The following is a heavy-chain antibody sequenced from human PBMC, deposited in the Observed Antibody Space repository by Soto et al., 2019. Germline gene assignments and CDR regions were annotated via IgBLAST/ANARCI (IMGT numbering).Heavy chain of an antibody. CDR1: GFTFSSHS. J-gene: IGHJ4*02. V-gene: IGHV3-48*01. CDR2: ISPSSSTI. Sequence: EVQLVESGGGLVQPGGSLRLSCAASGFTFSSHSMNWVRQAPGKGLEWVSYISPSSSTIYYADSVKGRFTISRDNAKNSLYLQMNRLRAEDTAVYYCAREQYYYDSSGYSYWGQGTLVTVSS. D-gene: IGHD3-22*01. CDR3: AREQYYYDSSGYSY.